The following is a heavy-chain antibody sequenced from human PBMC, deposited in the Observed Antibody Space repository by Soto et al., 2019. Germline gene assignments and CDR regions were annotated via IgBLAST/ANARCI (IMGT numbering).Heavy chain of an antibody. D-gene: IGHD3-10*01. CDR1: GGSISSSSYY. J-gene: IGHJ3*02. Sequence: SETLSLTCTVSGGSISSSSYYWGWIRQPPGKGLEWIGSIYYSGSTYYNPSLKSRVTISVDTSKNQFSLKLSSVTAADTAVYYCASPSAPWFGELPAPTAFDIWGQGTMVTVSS. CDR2: IYYSGST. V-gene: IGHV4-39*01. CDR3: ASPSAPWFGELPAPTAFDI.